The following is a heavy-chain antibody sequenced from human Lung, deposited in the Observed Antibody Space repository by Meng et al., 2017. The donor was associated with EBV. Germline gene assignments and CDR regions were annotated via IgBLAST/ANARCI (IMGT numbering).Heavy chain of an antibody. J-gene: IGHJ4*02. CDR1: GGSFSTHT. CDR2: LIAVFDKT. CDR3: ARGRRNEPLFDY. D-gene: IGHD1-14*01. V-gene: IGHV1-69*13. Sequence: QVQLGKCGAEVKTPGSSVKVACKPSGGSFSTHTFSWVRQAPGQGREWMGGLIAVFDKTKAAPRFQDRVTFTADESTSTAYMELSSLTFDDTAVYFCARGRRNEPLFDYWGQGTLVTVSS.